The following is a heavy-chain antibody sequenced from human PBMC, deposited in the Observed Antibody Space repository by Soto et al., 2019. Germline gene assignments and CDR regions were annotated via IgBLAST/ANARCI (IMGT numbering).Heavy chain of an antibody. CDR3: AKAEGDFWRLYYFEY. V-gene: IGHV3-30*18. D-gene: IGHD3-3*01. CDR1: GFTFSSYA. J-gene: IGHJ4*02. Sequence: RGSQRLSCAASGFTFSSYAMHWVRQAPGKGLEWVAVISYDGSNKYYADSVKVRFTISRGNSKNTLYLPMNSLRAEDMAVYYCAKAEGDFWRLYYFEYWGQGNLVIVSS. CDR2: ISYDGSNK.